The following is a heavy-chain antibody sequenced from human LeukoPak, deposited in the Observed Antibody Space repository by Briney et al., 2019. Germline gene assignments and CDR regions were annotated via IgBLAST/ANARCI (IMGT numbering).Heavy chain of an antibody. CDR1: GYSISSGYY. CDR3: ARLSLNGDYAWY. D-gene: IGHD4-17*01. J-gene: IGHJ4*02. Sequence: SETLSLTCAVSGYSISSGYYWGWIRQPPGKWMEWIGSIYHSGSTYYNPSLKSRVTISVDTSKNQFSLKLSSVTAADTAVYYCARLSLNGDYAWYWGQGTLVTVSS. V-gene: IGHV4-38-2*01. CDR2: IYHSGST.